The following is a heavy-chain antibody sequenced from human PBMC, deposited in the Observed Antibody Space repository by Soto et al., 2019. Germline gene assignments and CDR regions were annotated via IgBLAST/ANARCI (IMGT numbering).Heavy chain of an antibody. CDR2: IIPIFGTA. D-gene: IGHD3-3*01. V-gene: IGHV1-69*12. CDR1: GVTFSSYA. Sequence: QVQLVQSGAEVKKPGSSVKVSCKASGVTFSSYAINWVRQAPGQGLEWMGGIIPIFGTANYAQKFQGRVTITADESTNTAYMELSSLRSEDTAVYYCARGFRPRGWSGYSQLPDYWGQGTLVTVSS. CDR3: ARGFRPRGWSGYSQLPDY. J-gene: IGHJ4*02.